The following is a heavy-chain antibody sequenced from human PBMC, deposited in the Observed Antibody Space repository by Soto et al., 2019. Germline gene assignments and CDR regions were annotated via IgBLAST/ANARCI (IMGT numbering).Heavy chain of an antibody. CDR3: AREGYCISTSCYASALDY. CDR1: GYTLTSYG. V-gene: IGHV1-18*01. J-gene: IGHJ4*01. Sequence: ASVKVSCKASGYTLTSYGVSWVRQAPGQGLEWMGWISAYDGNTDYPQKLQGRVTMTTDTSTSTAYMELRSLRSDDTAVYYCAREGYCISTSCYASALDYWG. CDR2: ISAYDGNT. D-gene: IGHD2-2*01.